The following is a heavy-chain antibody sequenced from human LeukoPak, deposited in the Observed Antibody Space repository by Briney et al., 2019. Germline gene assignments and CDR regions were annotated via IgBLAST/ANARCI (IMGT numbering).Heavy chain of an antibody. CDR1: GFTFSRYA. CDR2: ISGSGGST. CDR3: AKGYSTWELQFDY. J-gene: IGHJ4*02. V-gene: IGHV3-23*01. D-gene: IGHD1-26*01. Sequence: PGGTLRLSCAASGFTFSRYAMSWVRQAPGKGLEWVSAISGSGGSTYYADSVKGRFTISRDNSKNTLYLQMNSLRAEDTAVYYCAKGYSTWELQFDYWGQGTLVTVSS.